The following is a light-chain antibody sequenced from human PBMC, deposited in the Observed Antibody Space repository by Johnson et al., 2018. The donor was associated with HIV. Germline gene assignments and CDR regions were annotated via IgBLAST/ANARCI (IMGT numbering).Light chain of an antibody. V-gene: IGLV1-51*01. Sequence: QSVLTQPPSVSAAPGQKVTISCSGSSSNIGNNYVSWYQQLPGTAPKLLIYDNNKRPSGIPDRFSGSTSGTSATLGITGLQTGDEADYYCETLGSRRSVYYVFVRGTRLTVL. CDR3: ETLGSRRSVYYV. CDR1: SSNIGNNY. CDR2: DNN. J-gene: IGLJ1*01.